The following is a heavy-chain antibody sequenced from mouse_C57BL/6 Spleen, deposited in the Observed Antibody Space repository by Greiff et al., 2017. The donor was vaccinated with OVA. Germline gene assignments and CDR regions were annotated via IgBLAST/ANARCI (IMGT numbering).Heavy chain of an antibody. CDR3: TRSRDWDYAMDY. Sequence: QVQLQQSGAELVRPGASVTLSCKASGYTFTDYEMHWVKQTPVHGLEWIGAIDPETGGTAYNQKFKGKAILTADKSSSTAYMELRSLTSEDSAVYYCTRSRDWDYAMDYWGQGTSVTVSS. CDR2: IDPETGGT. CDR1: GYTFTDYE. D-gene: IGHD3-3*01. J-gene: IGHJ4*01. V-gene: IGHV1-15*01.